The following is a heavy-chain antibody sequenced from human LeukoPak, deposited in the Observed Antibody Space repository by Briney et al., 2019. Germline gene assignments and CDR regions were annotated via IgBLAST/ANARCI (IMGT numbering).Heavy chain of an antibody. J-gene: IGHJ4*02. CDR3: ARTDLSIAAAGIDY. CDR2: ISSSGSTI. Sequence: PGGSLRLSCAASGFTFSSYAMSWVRQAPGKGLEWVSYISSSGSTIYYADSVKGRFTISRDNAKNSLYLQMNSLRAEDTAVYYCARTDLSIAAAGIDYWGQGTLVTVSS. D-gene: IGHD6-13*01. V-gene: IGHV3-48*04. CDR1: GFTFSSYA.